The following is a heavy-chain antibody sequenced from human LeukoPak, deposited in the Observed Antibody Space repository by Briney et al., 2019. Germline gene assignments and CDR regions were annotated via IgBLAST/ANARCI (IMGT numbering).Heavy chain of an antibody. CDR3: ARDGKTYYGDYPWDYGMDV. D-gene: IGHD4-17*01. CDR2: IYYSGST. V-gene: IGHV4-31*03. J-gene: IGHJ6*02. Sequence: SQTLSLTCTVSGGSISSGGYYWSWIRQHPGKGLEWIGYIYYSGSTYYNPSLKSRVTISVDTSKNQFSLKLSSVTAADTAVYYCARDGKTYYGDYPWDYGMDVWGQGTTVTVS. CDR1: GGSISSGGYY.